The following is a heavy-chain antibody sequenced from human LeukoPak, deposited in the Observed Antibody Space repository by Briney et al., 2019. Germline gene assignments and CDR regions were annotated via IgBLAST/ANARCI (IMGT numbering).Heavy chain of an antibody. CDR3: ARDLVDTAMIANWFDP. J-gene: IGHJ5*02. D-gene: IGHD5-18*01. V-gene: IGHV1-2*02. CDR2: INPNSGGT. Sequence: ASVTVSCKASGYTFTGYYMHWVRQAPGQGLEWMGWINPNSGGTNYAQKFQGRVTMTRDTSISTAYMELSRLRSDDTAVYYCARDLVDTAMIANWFDPWGQGTLVTVSS. CDR1: GYTFTGYY.